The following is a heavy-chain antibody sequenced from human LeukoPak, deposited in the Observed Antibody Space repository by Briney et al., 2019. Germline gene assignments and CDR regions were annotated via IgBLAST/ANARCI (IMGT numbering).Heavy chain of an antibody. D-gene: IGHD4-23*01. V-gene: IGHV4-34*01. CDR1: GGSFSGYY. CDR3: ARIGNSGAFDI. J-gene: IGHJ3*02. Sequence: SETLSLTCAVYGGSFSGYYWSWNRQPPGKGREWIGEINHSGSPNYNPSLKSRVTISVDTSKNQFSLKLSSVTAADTAVYYCARIGNSGAFDICGQRTMVTVSS. CDR2: INHSGSP.